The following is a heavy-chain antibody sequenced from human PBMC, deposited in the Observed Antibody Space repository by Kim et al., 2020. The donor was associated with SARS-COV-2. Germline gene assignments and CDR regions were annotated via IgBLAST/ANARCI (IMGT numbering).Heavy chain of an antibody. V-gene: IGHV3-15*01. Sequence: TTDYAAPVKGRLTTSRDDSKTTLYMQMNSLTTEDTAVYYCTTDYDDAFDIWDQGTMVTVSS. J-gene: IGHJ3*02. D-gene: IGHD3-3*01. CDR3: TTDYDDAFDI. CDR2: TT.